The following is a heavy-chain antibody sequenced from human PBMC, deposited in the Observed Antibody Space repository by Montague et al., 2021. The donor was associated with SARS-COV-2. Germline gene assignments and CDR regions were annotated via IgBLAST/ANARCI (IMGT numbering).Heavy chain of an antibody. J-gene: IGHJ6*02. D-gene: IGHD1-1*01. Sequence: SETLSLTCTVSGYSISSGDYCGWSRHPPGKVLEWVGSIYRNGNTYYNSPIKSRAIKSVDTSKNHSFLKLRSVAAAETAVYYGARVSISDDPDDSSYGMDVWGQGTTVTVSS. CDR2: IYRNGNT. V-gene: IGHV4-38-2*02. CDR3: ARVSISDDPDDSSYGMDV. CDR1: GYSISSGDY.